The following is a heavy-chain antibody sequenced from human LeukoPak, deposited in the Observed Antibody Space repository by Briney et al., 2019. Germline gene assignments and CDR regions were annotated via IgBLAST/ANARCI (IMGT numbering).Heavy chain of an antibody. J-gene: IGHJ5*02. CDR2: IIPIFGTA. D-gene: IGHD3-22*01. CDR3: ARDSNYYDTPNWFDP. Sequence: SVKVSCKASGGTFSSYAISWVRQAPGQGLEWMGGIIPIFGTANYAQKFQGRVTITADKSTSTAYMELSSLRSEDTAVYYCARDSNYYDTPNWFDPWGQGTLVTVSS. CDR1: GGTFSSYA. V-gene: IGHV1-69*06.